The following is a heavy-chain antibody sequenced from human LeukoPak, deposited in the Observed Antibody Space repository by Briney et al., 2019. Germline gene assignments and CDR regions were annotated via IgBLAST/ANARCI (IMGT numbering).Heavy chain of an antibody. J-gene: IGHJ4*02. Sequence: PSATLSLTCAVSGGSISSSNWWSWVRQPPGKGLERVSALSSSGGSTYYADSVKGRFTISRDNSKDTLYLQMNSLRAEDTAVYYCAKCDDSGWYEPLDYWGQGTLVTVSS. V-gene: IGHV3-23*01. CDR1: GGSISSSN. CDR2: LSSSGGST. D-gene: IGHD6-19*01. CDR3: AKCDDSGWYEPLDY.